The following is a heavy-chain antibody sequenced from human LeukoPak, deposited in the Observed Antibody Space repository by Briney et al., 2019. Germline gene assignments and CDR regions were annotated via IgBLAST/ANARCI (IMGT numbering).Heavy chain of an antibody. V-gene: IGHV4-59*01. Sequence: SETLSLTCTVSGGSISSYYWSWIRQPPGKGLEWIGYIYYSGSTNYNPSLKSRVTISVDTSKNQFSLKLSSVTAADTAVYYCARGRYNNQSKYRNGVHYFDYWGQGTLVTVSS. CDR3: ARGRYNNQSKYRNGVHYFDY. J-gene: IGHJ4*02. CDR2: IYYSGST. CDR1: GGSISSYY. D-gene: IGHD3-10*01.